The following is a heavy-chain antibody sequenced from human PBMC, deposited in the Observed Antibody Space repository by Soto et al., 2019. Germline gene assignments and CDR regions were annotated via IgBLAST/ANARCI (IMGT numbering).Heavy chain of an antibody. J-gene: IGHJ6*02. CDR3: AKGHSDSFGNYDYFGMDV. CDR1: GLTFNNYG. V-gene: IGHV3-23*01. D-gene: IGHD4-4*01. CDR2: ITGAGGST. Sequence: QLLESGGGLVQPGGSLRLSCAASGLTFNNYGMSWVRRAPGKGLEWIGAITGAGGSTYNADSVKGRFSISRDNSKKTVYLQLDSLRVEDTAVYYCAKGHSDSFGNYDYFGMDVWGQGTTVTVSS.